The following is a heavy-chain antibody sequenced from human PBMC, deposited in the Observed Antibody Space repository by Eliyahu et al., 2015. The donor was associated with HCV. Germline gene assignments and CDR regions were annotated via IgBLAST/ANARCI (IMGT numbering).Heavy chain of an antibody. V-gene: IGHV4-39*01. Sequence: QLQLQESGPGLVKPSETLSLTCTVSGGAISSSDYYWGWIRQPPGKGLEWIGTIYYSGSTYFNSSLKSRVTISVETSKNQFALKLSSVTAADTALYYCARRGVGIWFDPWGQGTLVTVSS. CDR2: IYYSGST. CDR3: ARRGVGIWFDP. J-gene: IGHJ5*02. CDR1: GGAISSSDYY. D-gene: IGHD1-26*01.